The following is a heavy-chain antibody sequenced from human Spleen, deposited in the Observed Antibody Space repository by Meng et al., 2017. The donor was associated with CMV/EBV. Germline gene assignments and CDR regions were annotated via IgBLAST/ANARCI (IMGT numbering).Heavy chain of an antibody. D-gene: IGHD3-3*01. CDR3: ARVPTRFLEANWFDP. CDR2: INPSGGST. V-gene: IGHV1-46*01. CDR1: GYTFSSYY. J-gene: IGHJ5*02. Sequence: QVELVQSGAEVTKPGAEVKVSCKASGYTFSSYYMHWVRQAPGQGLRWMGIINPSGGSTRYAQKFQGRVTMTRDTSTSTVYMELSSLRSEDTAVYYCARVPTRFLEANWFDPWGQGTLVTVSS.